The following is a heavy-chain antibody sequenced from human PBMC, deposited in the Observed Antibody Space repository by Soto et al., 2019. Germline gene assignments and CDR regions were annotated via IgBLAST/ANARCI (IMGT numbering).Heavy chain of an antibody. V-gene: IGHV4-38-2*01. CDR3: ARGRYSSSWYQPYFDY. D-gene: IGHD6-13*01. J-gene: IGHJ4*02. CDR1: GYSISSGYY. Sequence: PSETLSLTCAVSGYSISSGYYWGWVRQPPGKGLEWLGSMFHSGKTYYNPSLKSRVTISVDRSKNQFSLKLGSVTAADTAVYYCARGRYSSSWYQPYFDYWCQGTLVTVSS. CDR2: MFHSGKT.